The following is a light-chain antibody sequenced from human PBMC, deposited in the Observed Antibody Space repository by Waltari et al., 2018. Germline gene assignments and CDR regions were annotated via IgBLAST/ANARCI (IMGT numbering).Light chain of an antibody. V-gene: IGKV1-9*01. CDR1: QGISSY. Sequence: DIQLTQSPSFLSASVGDRVTITCRASQGISSYLAWYQQEPGKAPKLLIYAASTLQSGVPSRFSGSGSGTEFTLTISSLQPEDFATYYCQQLNSYRTFGQGTKVEIK. J-gene: IGKJ1*01. CDR3: QQLNSYRT. CDR2: AAS.